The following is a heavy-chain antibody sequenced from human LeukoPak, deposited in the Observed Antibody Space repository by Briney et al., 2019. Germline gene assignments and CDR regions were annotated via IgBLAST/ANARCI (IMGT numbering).Heavy chain of an antibody. D-gene: IGHD3-10*01. CDR2: INHSGST. V-gene: IGHV4-34*01. CDR3: ARGADLWFGELYGY. J-gene: IGHJ4*02. Sequence: SETLSLTCAVYGGSFSGYYWSWIRQPPGKGLEWMGEINHSGSTNYNPSLKSRVTISVDTSKNQFSLKLSSVTAADTAVYYCARGADLWFGELYGYWGQGTLVTVSS. CDR1: GGSFSGYY.